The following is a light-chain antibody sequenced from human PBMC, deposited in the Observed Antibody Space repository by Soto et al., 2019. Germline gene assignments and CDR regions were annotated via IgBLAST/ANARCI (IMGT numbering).Light chain of an antibody. V-gene: IGKV1-5*03. J-gene: IGKJ4*01. Sequence: DIQMTQSPSTLSASVGDRVTITCRASQSISSWLAWYQQKPGKAPKLLIYKASSLESGVPSRFSGSGSGTEFTLTISSLQPDDFATYCCQQYNSFPLTFGGGTKVEIK. CDR2: KAS. CDR1: QSISSW. CDR3: QQYNSFPLT.